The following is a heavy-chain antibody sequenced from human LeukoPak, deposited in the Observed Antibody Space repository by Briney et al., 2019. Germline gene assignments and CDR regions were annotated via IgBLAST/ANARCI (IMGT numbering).Heavy chain of an antibody. D-gene: IGHD2-15*01. CDR1: GGAISGGY. Sequence: SETLSLTCTMSGGAISGGYWSWIRQPPGKGLEWIGYIYDSGSTNYNPPLESRVTISRDITRDRCSLKLSSVTAADTAVYYCAGGGPVGLFEYWGQGNLVTVSS. CDR3: AGGGPVGLFEY. CDR2: IYDSGST. V-gene: IGHV4-59*01. J-gene: IGHJ4*02.